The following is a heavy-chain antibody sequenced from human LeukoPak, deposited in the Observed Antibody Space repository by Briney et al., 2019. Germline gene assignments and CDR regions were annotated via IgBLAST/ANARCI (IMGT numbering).Heavy chain of an antibody. Sequence: ASVKVSCKSSGFTFTDEYIHWVRQAPGQGLEWMGWINPYSGAINYAQKFQGRVTMTRDTSINTAYMELSSLRSDDTAMYYCAREGAPQLSSYFDHWGQGTLVTVSS. J-gene: IGHJ4*02. CDR1: GFTFTDEY. CDR3: AREGAPQLSSYFDH. V-gene: IGHV1-2*02. CDR2: INPYSGAI. D-gene: IGHD1-1*01.